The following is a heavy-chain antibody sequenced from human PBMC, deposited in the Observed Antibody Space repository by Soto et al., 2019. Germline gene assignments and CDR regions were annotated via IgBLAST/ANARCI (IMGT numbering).Heavy chain of an antibody. CDR2: INAGNGHT. CDR3: ARKTFLAPYIFDI. Sequence: ASVKVSCKASGYTFTSYAIHWVRQAPGQRLEWMGWINAGNGHTQYSQRFQGRVTITRDTSANIAYMEVSSLRSEDTAVYHCARKTFLAPYIFDIWGQGTMVTVSS. J-gene: IGHJ3*02. V-gene: IGHV1-3*01. CDR1: GYTFTSYA. D-gene: IGHD2-2*02.